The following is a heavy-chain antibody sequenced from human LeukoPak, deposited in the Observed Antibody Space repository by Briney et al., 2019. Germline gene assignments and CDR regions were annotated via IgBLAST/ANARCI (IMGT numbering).Heavy chain of an antibody. D-gene: IGHD3-22*01. V-gene: IGHV4-34*01. CDR1: GGSFSGYY. Sequence: PSETLSLTCAVYGGSFSGYYWSWIRQPPGKGLEWIGEINHSGSTNYNPSLKSRVTMSVDTSKNQFSLKLSSVTAADTAVYYCARDLFGYYDSSGYYTYFDYWGQGTLVTVSS. CDR3: ARDLFGYYDSSGYYTYFDY. CDR2: INHSGST. J-gene: IGHJ4*02.